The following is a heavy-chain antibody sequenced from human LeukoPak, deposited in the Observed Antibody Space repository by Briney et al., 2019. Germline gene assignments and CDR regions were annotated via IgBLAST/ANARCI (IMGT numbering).Heavy chain of an antibody. CDR1: GFTFDDYA. J-gene: IGHJ4*02. CDR2: ISWNSGSI. V-gene: IGHV3-9*01. D-gene: IGHD3-10*01. Sequence: GGSLRLSCAASGFTFDDYAMHWVRQAPGKGLEWVSGISWNSGSIGYADSVKGRFTISRDNAKNSLYLQMNSLRAEDTAVYYCARDAYYGSGSYLYYFDYWGQGTLVTVSS. CDR3: ARDAYYGSGSYLYYFDY.